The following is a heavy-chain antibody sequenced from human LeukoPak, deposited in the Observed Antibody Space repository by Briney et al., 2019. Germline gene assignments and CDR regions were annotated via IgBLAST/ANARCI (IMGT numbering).Heavy chain of an antibody. D-gene: IGHD2-2*02. CDR3: ARAPPRLTIPAAIPEYNWFDP. J-gene: IGHJ5*02. V-gene: IGHV3-7*01. Sequence: GWSLRLSCAASGCTFSSYWMGWVHQAPGKGLEWVANIKQDGSEKYYVDSVKGRFTISRDNAKNSLYLQMNSLRAEDTAVYSCARAPPRLTIPAAIPEYNWFDPWGQGTLVTVSS. CDR1: GCTFSSYW. CDR2: IKQDGSEK.